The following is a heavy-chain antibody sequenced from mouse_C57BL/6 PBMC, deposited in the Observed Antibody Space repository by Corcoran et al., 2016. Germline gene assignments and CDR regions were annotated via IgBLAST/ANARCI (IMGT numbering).Heavy chain of an antibody. J-gene: IGHJ3*01. CDR3: ARRDGSSFAY. CDR2: IYWDDDK. Sequence: QVTLKESGPGILQSSQNLSLTCSFSGFSLSTSGMGVSWIRQPSGKGLEWLAHIYWDDDKRYNPSLKSRLTISKDTSRNQVFLKITSVDTADTATYYCARRDGSSFAYWGQGPLVTVSA. D-gene: IGHD1-1*01. CDR1: GFSLSTSGMG. V-gene: IGHV8-12*01.